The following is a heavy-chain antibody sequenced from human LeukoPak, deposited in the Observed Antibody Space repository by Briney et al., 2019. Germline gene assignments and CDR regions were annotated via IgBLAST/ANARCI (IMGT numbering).Heavy chain of an antibody. Sequence: GGSLRLSCAASGFTFSSHGMNWVRQAPGKGLEWVSGIGGSGGFITYYADSVKGRFTVSRDNSKNTLYLQMNSLRADDTAIYYCARDVGYSYGYPMDVWGKGTTVTVSS. V-gene: IGHV3-23*01. J-gene: IGHJ6*03. D-gene: IGHD5-18*01. CDR1: GFTFSSHG. CDR2: IGGSGGFIT. CDR3: ARDVGYSYGYPMDV.